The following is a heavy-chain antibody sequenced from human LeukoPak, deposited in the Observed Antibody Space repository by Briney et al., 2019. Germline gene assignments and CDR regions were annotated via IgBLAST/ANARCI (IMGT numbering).Heavy chain of an antibody. CDR1: GGTLSKYG. CDR3: ATDPHSDFWTGYYWDS. J-gene: IGHJ4*02. D-gene: IGHD3/OR15-3a*01. CDR2: IIPIFGPA. V-gene: IGHV1-69*06. Sequence: ASVKVSCKASGGTLSKYGISWLRQAPGQGLKWMGRIIPIFGPALYAPQFKGRVTITADTSTETAYVEVTSLISEDTAVYFCATDPHSDFWTGYYWDSGGQGTLVTVSS.